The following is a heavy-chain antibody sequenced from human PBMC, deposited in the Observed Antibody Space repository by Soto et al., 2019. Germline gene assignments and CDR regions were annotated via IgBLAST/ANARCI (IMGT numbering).Heavy chain of an antibody. CDR2: IYSSGGS. D-gene: IGHD1-1*01. CDR1: GASVSSGDYY. V-gene: IGHV4-30-4*01. J-gene: IGHJ4*02. Sequence: QVQLQESGPGLVKPSQTLSLTCTVSGASVSSGDYYWSCIRQPPGKGLEWIGYIYSSGGSYYNPSLKGRLTISIDTSKYQFSLKLNSVTVADTAIYYCVGTGTTDDYWGRGTLVTVSS. CDR3: VGTGTTDDY.